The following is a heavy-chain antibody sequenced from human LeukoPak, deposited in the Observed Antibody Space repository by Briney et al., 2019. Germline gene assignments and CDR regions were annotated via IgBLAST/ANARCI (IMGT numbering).Heavy chain of an antibody. CDR1: EFTFNNYP. CDR2: LSHNGVEK. CDR3: ARGDYYDSRTYRFYFEY. D-gene: IGHD3-10*01. Sequence: GGALRLSCAASEFTFNNYPMHWVSQAPGKGLEWVTLLSHNGVEKYYADSVKGRFTVSRDNSKNSLFLQMNSLRAEDTAVYFCARGDYYDSRTYRFYFEYWGQGTLVTVSS. V-gene: IGHV3-30*04. J-gene: IGHJ4*02.